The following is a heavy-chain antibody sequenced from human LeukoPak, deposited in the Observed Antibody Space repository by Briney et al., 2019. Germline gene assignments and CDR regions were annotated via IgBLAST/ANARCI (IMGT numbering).Heavy chain of an antibody. V-gene: IGHV3-33*01. CDR1: GFTFSSYG. D-gene: IGHD5-12*01. Sequence: GRSLRLSCAASGFTFSSYGMHWVRQAPGKGLEWVAVIWYDGSNKYYADSVKGRFTISRDNSKNTLYLQMNSLRAKDTAVYYCAREDIVATSPYYYYYGMDVWGQGTTVTVSS. CDR2: IWYDGSNK. J-gene: IGHJ6*02. CDR3: AREDIVATSPYYYYYGMDV.